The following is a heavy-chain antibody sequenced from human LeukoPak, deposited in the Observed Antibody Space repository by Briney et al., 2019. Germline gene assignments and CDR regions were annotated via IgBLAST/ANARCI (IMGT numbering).Heavy chain of an antibody. V-gene: IGHV3-74*01. CDR1: GFTFSSYW. D-gene: IGHD6-13*01. CDR2: INSDGSST. CDR3: ARDHYLPIAAAGFLDPYYFDY. Sequence: GGSLRLSCAASGFTFSSYWMHWVRQAPGKGLVWVSRINSDGSSTSYADSVKGRFTISRDNSKNTLYLQMNSLRAEDTAVYYCARDHYLPIAAAGFLDPYYFDYWGQGTLVTVSS. J-gene: IGHJ4*02.